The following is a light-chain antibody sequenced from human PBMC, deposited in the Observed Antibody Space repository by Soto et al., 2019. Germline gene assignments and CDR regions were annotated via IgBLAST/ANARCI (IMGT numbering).Light chain of an antibody. V-gene: IGLV4-69*01. CDR3: QTWGTGIQV. CDR2: LNSDGSH. Sequence: QSVLTQSPSASASLGASVKLICTLSSGHSSYAIAWHQQQPEKGPRYLMKLNSDGSHSKGDGIPDRFSGSSSGAERYLTISSLQSEDEADYYCQTWGTGIQVFGGGTKLTVL. J-gene: IGLJ3*02. CDR1: SGHSSYA.